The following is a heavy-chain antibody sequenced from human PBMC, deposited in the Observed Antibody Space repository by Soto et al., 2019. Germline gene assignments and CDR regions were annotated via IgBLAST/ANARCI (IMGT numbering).Heavy chain of an antibody. CDR2: IYYSGST. D-gene: IGHD3-22*01. CDR3: ASYDSNHAFDI. Sequence: SETLSLTCTVSGGTISSYYWSWIRQPPGKGLEWIGYIYYSGSTNYNPSLKSRVTISVDTSKNQFSLKLSSVTAADTAVYYCASYDSNHAFDIWGQGTMVTVSS. V-gene: IGHV4-59*01. J-gene: IGHJ3*02. CDR1: GGTISSYY.